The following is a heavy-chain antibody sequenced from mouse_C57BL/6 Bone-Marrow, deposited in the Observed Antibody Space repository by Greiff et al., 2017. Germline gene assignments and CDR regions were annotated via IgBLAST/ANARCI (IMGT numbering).Heavy chain of an antibody. Sequence: VQLQQSGAELVRPGASVKLSCTASGFNIKDYYMHWVKQRPEQGLEWIGRIDPEDGDTEYAPKFQGKATMTADTSSTTAYLQLSSLTSEDTAVYYCTTFYYGYAQVWGTGTTLTVSS. D-gene: IGHD2-2*01. V-gene: IGHV14-1*01. CDR2: IDPEDGDT. CDR1: GFNIKDYY. J-gene: IGHJ1*03. CDR3: TTFYYGYAQV.